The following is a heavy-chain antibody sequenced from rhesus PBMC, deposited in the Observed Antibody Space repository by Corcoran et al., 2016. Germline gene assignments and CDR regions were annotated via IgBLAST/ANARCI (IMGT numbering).Heavy chain of an antibody. Sequence: QVQLQESGPGLVKPSEPLSLPCAVSVGSITGYYSNWLRHPPGRGLAWIGYIGGSSGRTYYNPSLKSRVTISTDTSKNQFSLKLSSVTAADTAVYYCARIGGYSGYRRYYFDYWGQGVLVTVSS. CDR1: VGSITGYY. V-gene: IGHV4-165*02. CDR3: ARIGGYSGYRRYYFDY. CDR2: IGGSSGRT. J-gene: IGHJ4*01. D-gene: IGHD5-30*01.